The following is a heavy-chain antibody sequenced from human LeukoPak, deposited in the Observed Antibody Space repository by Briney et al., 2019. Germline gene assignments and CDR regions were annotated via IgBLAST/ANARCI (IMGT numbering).Heavy chain of an antibody. V-gene: IGHV4-34*01. D-gene: IGHD3-3*01. CDR3: ARGGRFPDLSRAYCFDF. J-gene: IGHJ4*02. Sequence: SETLSLTCGVVGGSFSDYYWTWIRQPPGKGLEWIGEINHIGSTIYNPSLESRVSMSVDSSTRQFSLNVTSVTAADTAVYYCARGGRFPDLSRAYCFDFWGLGTPVTVSS. CDR2: INHIGST. CDR1: GGSFSDYY.